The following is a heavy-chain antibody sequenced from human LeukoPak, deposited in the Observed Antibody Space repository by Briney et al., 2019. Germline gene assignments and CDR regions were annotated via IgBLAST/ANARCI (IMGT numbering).Heavy chain of an antibody. CDR1: GGAVSSSGYY. CDR2: IYYSGST. Sequence: PSETLSLTCTVSGGAVSSSGYYWGWIRQPPGKGLEWIGSIYYSGSTYYNPSLKSRVTISVDTSKNQFSLKLSSVTAKDTALYYCARRVVIVPATHYYFDYWGQGSLVTVSS. J-gene: IGHJ4*02. D-gene: IGHD2-2*01. V-gene: IGHV4-39*01. CDR3: ARRVVIVPATHYYFDY.